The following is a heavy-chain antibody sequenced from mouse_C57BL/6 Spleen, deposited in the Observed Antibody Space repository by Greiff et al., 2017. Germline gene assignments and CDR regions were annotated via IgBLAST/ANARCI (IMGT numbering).Heavy chain of an antibody. J-gene: IGHJ2*01. Sequence: VQRVESGAELVKPGASVKISCKASGYAFSSYWMNWVKQRPGKGLEWIGQIYPGDGDTNYNGKFKGKATLTADKSSSTAYMQLSSLTSEDSAVYFCARWDDSYFDYWGQGTTLTVSS. V-gene: IGHV1-80*01. D-gene: IGHD2-13*01. CDR1: GYAFSSYW. CDR2: IYPGDGDT. CDR3: ARWDDSYFDY.